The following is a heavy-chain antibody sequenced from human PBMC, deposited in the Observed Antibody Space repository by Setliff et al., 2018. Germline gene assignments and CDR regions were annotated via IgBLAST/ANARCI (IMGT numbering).Heavy chain of an antibody. J-gene: IGHJ6*03. CDR2: IIPSFGST. CDR3: AREGVDTRSSTDYRYYMDV. Sequence: GASVKVSCKASGDSFNNYAISWVRQAPGQGLEWMGGIIPSFGSTNYAQKFQDRVTIITDESTSTAYMELSSLRTEDTAVYYCAREGVDTRSSTDYRYYMDVWGKGTTVTVSS. CDR1: GDSFNNYA. V-gene: IGHV1-69*05. D-gene: IGHD5-18*01.